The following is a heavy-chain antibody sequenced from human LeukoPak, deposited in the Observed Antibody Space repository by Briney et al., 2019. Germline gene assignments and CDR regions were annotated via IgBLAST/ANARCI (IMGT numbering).Heavy chain of an antibody. CDR2: INPNSGGT. D-gene: IGHD6-13*01. CDR3: ARGGDSSSWYFDY. J-gene: IGHJ4*02. V-gene: IGHV1-2*02. CDR1: GYTFTCYY. Sequence: ASVKVSCKASGYTFTCYYMHWVRQAPGQGLEWMGWINPNSGGTNYAQKFQGRVTMTRDTSISTAYMELSRLRSDDTAVYYCARGGDSSSWYFDYWGQGTLVTVSS.